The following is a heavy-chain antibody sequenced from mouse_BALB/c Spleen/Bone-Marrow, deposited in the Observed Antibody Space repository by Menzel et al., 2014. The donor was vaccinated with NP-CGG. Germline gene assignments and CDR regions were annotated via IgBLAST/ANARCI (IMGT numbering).Heavy chain of an antibody. V-gene: IGHV5-9-3*01. D-gene: IGHD2-1*01. CDR2: ISVGGSYS. Sequence: EVQRVESGGGLVKPGGSLKLSCAATGFTFNRYVMSWVRQTPEKRLEWVASISVGGSYSYYPDSVKGRFTISRDNAKNSLYLQMSSLRSEDTAMFYCARRGYGNHGYYAMDYWGQGTSVTVSS. CDR1: GFTFNRYV. J-gene: IGHJ4*01. CDR3: ARRGYGNHGYYAMDY.